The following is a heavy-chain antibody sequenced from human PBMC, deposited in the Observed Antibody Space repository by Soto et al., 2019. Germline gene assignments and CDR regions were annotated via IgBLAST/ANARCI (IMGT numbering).Heavy chain of an antibody. D-gene: IGHD2-2*02. CDR1: GFTFSSYA. Sequence: GGSLRLSCAASGFTFSSYAMHWVRQAPGKGLEWVAVISYDGSNKYYADSVKGRFTISRDNSKNTLYLQMNSLRAEDTAVYYCAKSPNFYCSSPNCYKYYFDHWGQGTRVTVPQ. CDR3: AKSPNFYCSSPNCYKYYFDH. J-gene: IGHJ4*02. V-gene: IGHV3-30-3*02. CDR2: ISYDGSNK.